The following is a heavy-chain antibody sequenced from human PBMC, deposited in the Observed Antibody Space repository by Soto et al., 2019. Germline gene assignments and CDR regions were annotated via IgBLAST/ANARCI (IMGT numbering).Heavy chain of an antibody. CDR2: ISYDGSNK. CDR1: GFTFSSYG. J-gene: IGHJ6*02. Sequence: GGSLRLSCAASGFTFSSYGMHWVRQAPGKGLEWVAVISYDGSNKYYADSVKGRFTISRDNYKNTLYLQINSLRAEDTAVYNCVKYMYQLRFLEWLEGSYYYYGMDVWGQGTTVTVSS. V-gene: IGHV3-30*18. D-gene: IGHD3-3*01. CDR3: VKYMYQLRFLEWLEGSYYYYGMDV.